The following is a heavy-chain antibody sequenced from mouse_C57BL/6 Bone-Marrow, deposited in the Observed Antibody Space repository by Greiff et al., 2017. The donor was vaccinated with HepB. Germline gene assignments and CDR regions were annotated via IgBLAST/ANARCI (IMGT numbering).Heavy chain of an antibody. Sequence: QVQLQQSGAELARPGASVKLSCKASGYTFTSYGISWVKQRTGQGLEWIGEIYPRSGNTYYNEKFKGKAPLTADKSSSTAYMELRSLTSEDSAVYFCASPIYYDYDGPYYYAMDYWGQGTSVTVSS. CDR3: ASPIYYDYDGPYYYAMDY. J-gene: IGHJ4*01. V-gene: IGHV1-81*01. CDR1: GYTFTSYG. D-gene: IGHD2-4*01. CDR2: IYPRSGNT.